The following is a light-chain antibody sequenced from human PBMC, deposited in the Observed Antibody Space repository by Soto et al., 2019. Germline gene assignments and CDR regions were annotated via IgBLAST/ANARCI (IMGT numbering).Light chain of an antibody. J-gene: IGKJ1*01. CDR1: QNIRTN. V-gene: IGKV3D-15*01. CDR3: QQYNNWRS. CDR2: DAS. Sequence: EIVMTQSPATLSVSPGERATLSCRASQNIRTNLAWYQQKPGQAPRLLIYDASTRATGIPARFSGSGSGTEFTLTIRSLQSEDFAVYYCQQYNNWRSVGQGTKVDSK.